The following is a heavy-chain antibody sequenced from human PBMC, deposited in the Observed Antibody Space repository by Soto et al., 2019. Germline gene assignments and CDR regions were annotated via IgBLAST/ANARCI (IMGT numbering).Heavy chain of an antibody. V-gene: IGHV3-53*01. CDR2: IYSGGST. Sequence: GGSLRLSCAASGFTVSSNYMSWVRQAPGKGLEWVSVIYSGGSTYYADSVKGRFTISRDNSKNTLYLQMNSLRAEDTAVYYCARVPAGYSSGWYVPAIYYYYGMDVWGQGTTVTVSS. CDR3: ARVPAGYSSGWYVPAIYYYYGMDV. D-gene: IGHD6-19*01. J-gene: IGHJ6*02. CDR1: GFTVSSNY.